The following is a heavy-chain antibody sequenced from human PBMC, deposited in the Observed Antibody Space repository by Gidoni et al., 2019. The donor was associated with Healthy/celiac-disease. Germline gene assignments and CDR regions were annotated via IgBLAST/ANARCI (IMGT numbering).Heavy chain of an antibody. CDR3: ARSGDYGGSFDY. CDR2: IYYSGST. D-gene: IGHD4-17*01. CDR1: GGPISSSSYY. V-gene: IGHV4-39*01. Sequence: QLQLQESGPGLVKPSETLSLTCTVSGGPISSSSYYWGWIRQPPGKGLEWIGSIYYSGSTYYNPSLKSRVTISVDTSKNQFSLKLSSVTAADTAVYYCARSGDYGGSFDYWGQGTLVTVSS. J-gene: IGHJ4*02.